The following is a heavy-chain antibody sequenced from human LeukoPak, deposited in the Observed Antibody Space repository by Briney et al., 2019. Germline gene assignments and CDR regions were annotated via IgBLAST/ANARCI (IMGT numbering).Heavy chain of an antibody. Sequence: PGGSLRLSCAASGFTFSRYSVNWVRQAPGKGLEWVSCITGGSDYIFYADSVRGRFTISRDNAKNSLYLQMNSLRAEDTAVYYCAKFKGHYGDSEYYFDYWGQRTLVTVSS. V-gene: IGHV3-21*01. J-gene: IGHJ4*02. D-gene: IGHD3-10*01. CDR3: AKFKGHYGDSEYYFDY. CDR2: ITGGSDYI. CDR1: GFTFSRYS.